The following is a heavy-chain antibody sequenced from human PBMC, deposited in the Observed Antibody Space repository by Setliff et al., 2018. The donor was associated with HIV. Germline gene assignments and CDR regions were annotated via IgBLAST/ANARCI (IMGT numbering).Heavy chain of an antibody. V-gene: IGHV1-69*05. CDR3: ALPYCGGGNCWSSASLPPAGWSDP. CDR2: IIPMYGVA. Sequence: GASVKVSCKASGGTFSSYVISWVRQAPGQGPEWMGGIIPMYGVANYAQKFQGRVTITTDESTSTAYMELSSLRSEDTAVYYCALPYCGGGNCWSSASLPPAGWSDPWGQGTLVTVSS. CDR1: GGTFSSYV. J-gene: IGHJ5*02. D-gene: IGHD2-15*01.